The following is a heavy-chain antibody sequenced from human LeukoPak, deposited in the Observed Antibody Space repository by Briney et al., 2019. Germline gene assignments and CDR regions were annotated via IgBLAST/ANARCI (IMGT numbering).Heavy chain of an antibody. CDR1: GFTFSDYN. V-gene: IGHV3-11*05. CDR3: ARDNREDYVWVAEPIHD. CDR2: ISSSSSYT. J-gene: IGHJ4*02. D-gene: IGHD3-16*01. Sequence: PGGSLSFTCAGSGFTFSDYNMSWIRQAPGKGLEWVSYISSSSSYTNYADSVKGRFTISRDNAKNSLYLQMNSLRAEDTAVYYCARDNREDYVWVAEPIHDLVQGTLVTVSS.